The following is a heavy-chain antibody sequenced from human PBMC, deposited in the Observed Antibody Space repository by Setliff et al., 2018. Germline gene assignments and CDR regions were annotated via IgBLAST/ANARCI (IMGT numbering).Heavy chain of an antibody. D-gene: IGHD6-19*01. J-gene: IGHJ4*02. CDR2: ISSSSVYI. Sequence: GGSLRLSCAASGFAFSSYGMYWVRQAPGKGLEWVSFISSSSVYIKYADSVKGRFTISRDNAKNSLYLQMNSLRAEDTAVYCCARLQFYSSGWYRDDYWGQGTLVTVSS. CDR3: ARLQFYSSGWYRDDY. V-gene: IGHV3-21*01. CDR1: GFAFSSYG.